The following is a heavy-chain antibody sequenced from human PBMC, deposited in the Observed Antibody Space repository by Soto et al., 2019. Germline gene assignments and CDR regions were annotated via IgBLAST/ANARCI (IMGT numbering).Heavy chain of an antibody. CDR2: IIPIFGTA. Sequence: ASVKVSCKASGGTFSSYAISWVRQAPGQGLEWMGGIIPIFGTANYAQKFQGRVTITADESTSTAYMELSSLRSEDTAVYYCARSPHICSGGSCHFDYWGQGTLVTVSS. J-gene: IGHJ4*02. D-gene: IGHD2-15*01. CDR1: GGTFSSYA. CDR3: ARSPHICSGGSCHFDY. V-gene: IGHV1-69*13.